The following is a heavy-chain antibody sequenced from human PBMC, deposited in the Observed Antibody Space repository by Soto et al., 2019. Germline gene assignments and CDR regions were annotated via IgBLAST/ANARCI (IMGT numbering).Heavy chain of an antibody. CDR2: ISAYNGNT. J-gene: IGHJ4*02. CDR1: GYTFTSYG. V-gene: IGHV1-18*01. D-gene: IGHD3-9*01. Sequence: ASVKVSCKASGYTFTSYGISWVRQAPGQGLEWMGWISAYNGNTNYVQKLQGRVTMTTDTSTSTAYMELRSLRSDDTAVYYCARDYDILTGYYITNVDYWGQGTLVTVSS. CDR3: ARDYDILTGYYITNVDY.